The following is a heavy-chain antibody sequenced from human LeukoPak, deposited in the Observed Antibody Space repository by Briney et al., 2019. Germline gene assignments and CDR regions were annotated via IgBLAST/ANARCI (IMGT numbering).Heavy chain of an antibody. D-gene: IGHD3-22*01. V-gene: IGHV1-46*01. Sequence: ASVKVSCKASGYTFTSYYMHWVRQAPGQGLEWMGIINPSGGSTSYAQKFQGRVTMTRDTSTSTVYMELSSLRPEDTAVYYCARAIKGLLSYYYYYGMDVWGQGTTVTVSS. CDR1: GYTFTSYY. J-gene: IGHJ6*02. CDR3: ARAIKGLLSYYYYYGMDV. CDR2: INPSGGST.